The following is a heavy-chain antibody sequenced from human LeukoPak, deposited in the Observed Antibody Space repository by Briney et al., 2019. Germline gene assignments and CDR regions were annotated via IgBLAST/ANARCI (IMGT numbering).Heavy chain of an antibody. D-gene: IGHD1-1*01. V-gene: IGHV4-59*01. CDR2: IHYSGTT. J-gene: IGHJ5*02. CDR1: GGSISNYY. CDR3: AREGTAGTNLNWFDP. Sequence: SETLSLTCTVSGGSISNYYWSWIRQPPGKRLEWIGHIHYSGTTNYNPSLKSRVTISVDTSKNQFSLKLSSVTAADTAVYYCAREGTAGTNLNWFDPWGQGTLVTVSS.